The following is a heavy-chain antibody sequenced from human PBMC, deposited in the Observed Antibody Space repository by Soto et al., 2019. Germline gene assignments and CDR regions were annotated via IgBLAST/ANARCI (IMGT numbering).Heavy chain of an antibody. V-gene: IGHV4-38-2*02. Sequence: SETLSLTCTVSGYSISSGYYWGWIRQPPGKGLEWIGSIYHSGSTYYNPSLKSRVTISVDTSKNQFSRKLSSVTAADTDVYYCARAVVGAQDAFDIWGQGTMVTVSS. J-gene: IGHJ3*02. D-gene: IGHD1-26*01. CDR3: ARAVVGAQDAFDI. CDR1: GYSISSGYY. CDR2: IYHSGST.